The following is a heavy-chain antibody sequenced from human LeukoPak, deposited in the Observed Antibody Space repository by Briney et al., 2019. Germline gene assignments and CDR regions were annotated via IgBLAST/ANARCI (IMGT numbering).Heavy chain of an antibody. CDR1: GFTFSDYY. J-gene: IGHJ4*02. CDR2: ISSSGSTI. D-gene: IGHD5-24*01. V-gene: IGHV3-11*01. Sequence: GGSLRLSCAASGFTFSDYYMSWIRQAPGKGLDWVSYISSSGSTIYYADSVKGRFTISRDNAKDSLYLQMDSLRAEDTAVYYCARVSRDGYNLPDYWGQGTLVTVSS. CDR3: ARVSRDGYNLPDY.